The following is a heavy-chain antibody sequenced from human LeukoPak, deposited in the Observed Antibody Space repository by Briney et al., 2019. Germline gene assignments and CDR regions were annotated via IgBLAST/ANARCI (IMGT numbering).Heavy chain of an antibody. J-gene: IGHJ4*02. CDR2: INHSGST. V-gene: IGHV4-34*01. CDR3: ARAAHAGGDTAMANTLDY. CDR1: GGSFSGYY. D-gene: IGHD5-18*01. Sequence: SETLSLTGAVYGGSFSGYYWSWIRQPPAKGLEWIGEINHSGSTNYNPSLKSRVTISVDTSKNQFSLKLSSVTAADTAVYYCARAAHAGGDTAMANTLDYWGQGTLVTVSS.